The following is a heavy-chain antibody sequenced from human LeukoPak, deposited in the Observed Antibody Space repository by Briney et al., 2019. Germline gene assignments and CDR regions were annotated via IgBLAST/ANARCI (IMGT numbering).Heavy chain of an antibody. J-gene: IGHJ4*02. CDR1: GLTFSSYW. CDR2: INSDGSST. D-gene: IGHD3-22*01. Sequence: GGSLRLSCAASGLTFSSYWMHWVRQAPEKGLVWVSRINSDGSSTSYADSVKGRFTISRDNAKNTLYLQMNSLRAEDTAVYYCARVMPRYYYDSSGYRHYFDYWGQGTLVTVSS. CDR3: ARVMPRYYYDSSGYRHYFDY. V-gene: IGHV3-74*01.